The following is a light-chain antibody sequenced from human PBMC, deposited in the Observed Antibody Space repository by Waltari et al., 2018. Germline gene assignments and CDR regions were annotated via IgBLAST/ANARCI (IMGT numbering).Light chain of an antibody. V-gene: IGKV4-1*01. CDR2: WAS. Sequence: DIVMTQSPDSLTVSLGERATINCKSSQSVFYSPNNKNYLAWYQQKRGQPPKVLIYWASTRESGVPDRFSGSGSGTDFTLTISSLQAEDVAVYYCQQYSSTPPTFGQGTKVDIK. CDR1: QSVFYSPNNKNY. CDR3: QQYSSTPPT. J-gene: IGKJ1*01.